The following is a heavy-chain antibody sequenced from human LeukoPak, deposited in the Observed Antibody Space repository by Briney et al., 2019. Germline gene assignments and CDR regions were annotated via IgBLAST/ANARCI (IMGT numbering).Heavy chain of an antibody. CDR2: ISRNSRTT. J-gene: IGHJ4*02. CDR1: GSDFSSHN. CDR3: ARDLDGVDSSGYYYDY. V-gene: IGHV3-48*04. D-gene: IGHD3-22*01. Sequence: PGGSLRLSCAVSGSDFSSHNFHWVRQAPGKGLEWVSFISRNSRTTYYADSVKGRFTISRDNAKNSLYLQMNSLRAEDTAVYYCARDLDGVDSSGYYYDYWGQGTLVTVSS.